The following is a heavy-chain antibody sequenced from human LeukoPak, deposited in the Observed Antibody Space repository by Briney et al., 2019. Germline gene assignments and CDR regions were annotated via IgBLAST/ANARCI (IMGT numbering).Heavy chain of an antibody. D-gene: IGHD1-26*01. CDR2: IIPIFGTA. J-gene: IGHJ3*02. Sequence: ASVKVSCKASGGTFSSYAISWVRQAPGQGLEWMGGIIPIFGTANYAQKFQGRVTITTDESTSTAYMELSSLRSEDTAVYYCARDLSGIVGATTTRAFDIWGQGTMVTVSS. CDR3: ARDLSGIVGATTTRAFDI. V-gene: IGHV1-69*05. CDR1: GGTFSSYA.